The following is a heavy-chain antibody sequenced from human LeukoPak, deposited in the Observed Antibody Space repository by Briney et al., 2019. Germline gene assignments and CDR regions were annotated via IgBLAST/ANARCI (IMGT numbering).Heavy chain of an antibody. CDR1: GFTFSSYE. CDR2: ISSSGSTI. J-gene: IGHJ4*02. D-gene: IGHD5-12*01. CDR3: ARDRMATRGDY. Sequence: SGGSLRLSCAASGFTFSSYEMNWVRQAPGKGLEWVSYISSSGSTIYYADSVKGRFTISRDNAKNSLYLQMNSLRAEDTAVYYCARDRMATRGDYWGQGTLVTVSS. V-gene: IGHV3-48*03.